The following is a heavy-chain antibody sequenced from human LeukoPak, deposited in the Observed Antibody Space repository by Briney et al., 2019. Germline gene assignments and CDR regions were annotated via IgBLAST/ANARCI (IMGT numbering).Heavy chain of an antibody. CDR1: GGSISSHY. V-gene: IGHV4-59*11. Sequence: SETLSLTCTVSGGSISSHYWSWIRQPAVKGLEWIGYVENYGRTECIPSLQSRVTLSVDTPKNQFSLKLNSVTAADTAVYYCARGVFGAYFDLWGQGTLVTVSS. CDR3: ARGVFGAYFDL. CDR2: VENYGRT. J-gene: IGHJ4*02. D-gene: IGHD3-10*01.